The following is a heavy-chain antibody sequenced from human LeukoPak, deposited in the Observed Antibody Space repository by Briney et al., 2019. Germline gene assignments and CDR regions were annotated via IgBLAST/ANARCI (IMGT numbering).Heavy chain of an antibody. D-gene: IGHD2-2*01. Sequence: GGFLRLSCAASGFIVSSNYMSWVRQAPGKGLEWVSVIYTGGSTYYADSVKGRFTISRDNSKNTVYLQMSSLRAEDTAVYYCAKEGDCSTTSCLTGGLDVWGKGTTVTVSS. J-gene: IGHJ6*04. CDR3: AKEGDCSTTSCLTGGLDV. CDR2: IYTGGST. CDR1: GFIVSSNY. V-gene: IGHV3-53*01.